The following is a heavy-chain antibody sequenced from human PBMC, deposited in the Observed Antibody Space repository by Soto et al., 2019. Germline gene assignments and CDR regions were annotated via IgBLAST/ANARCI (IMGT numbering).Heavy chain of an antibody. V-gene: IGHV4-59*01. CDR3: ARKGAAASYAHYYMDV. D-gene: IGHD6-13*01. CDR1: GVSISPYY. Sequence: QVQLQESGPGLVKPSETLSLTCTVSGVSISPYYWSWIRQPPGKGLEWIGYVYYSGNTNYNPSLESRVTISGDTSRNRFSLNLTSATAADTAVYYCARKGAAASYAHYYMDVWGRGTAVTVSS. CDR2: VYYSGNT. J-gene: IGHJ6*03.